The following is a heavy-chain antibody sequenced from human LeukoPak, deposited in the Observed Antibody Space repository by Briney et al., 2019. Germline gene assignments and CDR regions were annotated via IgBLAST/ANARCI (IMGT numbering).Heavy chain of an antibody. Sequence: SETLSLTCTVSGGPISSYYWSWIRQPPGKGLEWIGYIYYSGSTNYNPSLKSRVTISVDTSKNQFSLKLSSVTAADTAVYYCARDGSSSWYYFDYWGQGTLVTVSS. CDR1: GGPISSYY. CDR2: IYYSGST. D-gene: IGHD6-13*01. CDR3: ARDGSSSWYYFDY. J-gene: IGHJ4*02. V-gene: IGHV4-59*01.